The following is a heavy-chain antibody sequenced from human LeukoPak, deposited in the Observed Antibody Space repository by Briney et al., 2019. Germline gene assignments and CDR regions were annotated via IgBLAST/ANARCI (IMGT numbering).Heavy chain of an antibody. D-gene: IGHD4-17*01. Sequence: GGSLRLSCASSGFTFSSYAMSWVRQAPGKGLEWVSGFRGSGAATFYADSVKGRFTISRDNSKNTLYLQMNSLRAEDTAVYYCAKGQRFYGEYYFDYWGPGTLVTVSS. V-gene: IGHV3-23*01. CDR2: FRGSGAAT. CDR3: AKGQRFYGEYYFDY. CDR1: GFTFSSYA. J-gene: IGHJ4*02.